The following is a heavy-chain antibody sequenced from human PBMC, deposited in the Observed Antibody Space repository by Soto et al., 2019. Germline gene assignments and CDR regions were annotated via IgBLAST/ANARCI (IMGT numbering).Heavy chain of an antibody. CDR1: GGSFSGYY. Sequence: SETLSLTCAVYGGSFSGYYWSWIRQPPGKGLEWIGEINHSGSTNYNPSLKSRVTISVDTSKNQFSLKLSSVTAADTAVYYCARRPKGRYYYYMDVWGKGTTVTVSS. J-gene: IGHJ6*03. CDR3: ARRPKGRYYYYMDV. V-gene: IGHV4-34*01. CDR2: INHSGST.